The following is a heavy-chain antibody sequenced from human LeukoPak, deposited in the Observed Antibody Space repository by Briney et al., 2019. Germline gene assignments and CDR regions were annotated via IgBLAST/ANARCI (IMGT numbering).Heavy chain of an antibody. Sequence: GRSLRLSCAASGFTVSSNYMSWVRQAPGKGLEWVSVIYSGGSTYYADSVKGRFTISRDNSKNTLYLQMNSLRAEDTAVYYCARGDTIFGPFDYWGQGTLVTVSS. CDR3: ARGDTIFGPFDY. V-gene: IGHV3-53*01. J-gene: IGHJ4*02. CDR2: IYSGGST. CDR1: GFTVSSNY. D-gene: IGHD3-3*01.